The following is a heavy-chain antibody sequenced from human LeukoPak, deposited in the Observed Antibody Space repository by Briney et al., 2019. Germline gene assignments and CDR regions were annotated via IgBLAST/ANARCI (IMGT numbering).Heavy chain of an antibody. V-gene: IGHV4-4*07. CDR2: IYTSGST. D-gene: IGHD3-16*02. Sequence: SETLSLTCTVSGGSISSYYWSLIRQPAGKGLEWIGRIYTSGSTNYNPSLKSRVTMSVDTSKNQFSLKLSSVTAADTAVYYCARSIMITFGGVIAHIPDAFDIWGQGTMVTVSS. CDR1: GGSISSYY. J-gene: IGHJ3*02. CDR3: ARSIMITFGGVIAHIPDAFDI.